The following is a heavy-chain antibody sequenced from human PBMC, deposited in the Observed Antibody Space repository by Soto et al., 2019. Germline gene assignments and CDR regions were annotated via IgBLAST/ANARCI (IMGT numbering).Heavy chain of an antibody. D-gene: IGHD2-15*01. V-gene: IGHV5-51*01. CDR3: ARHPFEYCSGGSCYPYRPAPTWFDP. CDR1: GYSFTSYW. J-gene: IGHJ5*02. Sequence: GESLKISCKGSGYSFTSYWIGWVRQMPGKGLEWMGIIYPGDSDTRYSPSFQGQVTISADKSISTAYLQWSSLKASDTAMYYCARHPFEYCSGGSCYPYRPAPTWFDPWGQGTLVTVSS. CDR2: IYPGDSDT.